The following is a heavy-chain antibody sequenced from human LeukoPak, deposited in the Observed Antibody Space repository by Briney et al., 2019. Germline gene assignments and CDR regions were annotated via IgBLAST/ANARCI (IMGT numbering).Heavy chain of an antibody. CDR2: INHSGST. Sequence: PSETLSLTCAVYGGSFSGYYWSWIRQPPGKGLEWIGEINHSGSTNHNPSLKSRVTISVDTSKNQFSLKLSSVTAADTAVYYCARGHPRGDFWSGTKKQYYFDYWGQGTLVTVSS. D-gene: IGHD3-3*01. CDR3: ARGHPRGDFWSGTKKQYYFDY. J-gene: IGHJ4*02. CDR1: GGSFSGYY. V-gene: IGHV4-34*01.